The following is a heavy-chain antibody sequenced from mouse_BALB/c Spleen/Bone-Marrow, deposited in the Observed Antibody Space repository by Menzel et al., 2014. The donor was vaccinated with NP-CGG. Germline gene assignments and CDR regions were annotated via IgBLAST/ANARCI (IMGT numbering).Heavy chain of an antibody. CDR2: INPYNGDT. J-gene: IGHJ2*01. CDR1: GYSFTGYF. D-gene: IGHD2-4*01. V-gene: IGHV1-20*01. Sequence: EVQLQQSGAGLVKPGASVKISCKASGYSFTGYFMNWVLQTHGKSLEWIGRINPYNGDTFYNQKFKGKAILTVDKASSTLHMEMRSLRSEDSAVYYCAKNYYYCYLDYWGQGTTLAVSS. CDR3: AKNYYYCYLDY.